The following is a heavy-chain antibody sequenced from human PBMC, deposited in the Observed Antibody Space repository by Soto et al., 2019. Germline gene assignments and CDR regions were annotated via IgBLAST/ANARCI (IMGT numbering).Heavy chain of an antibody. CDR1: GYTFTSYD. CDR2: MNPNSANT. J-gene: IGHJ6*02. Sequence: QVQLVQSGAEVKKPGASVKVSCKASGYTFTSYDINWVRQATGQGLEWMGWMNPNSANTGYAQKFQGRVTMTRNTSISTAYMELSSLRSEGKAVYGWAREAVMGMAVWGQGTTVTVSS. CDR3: AREAVMGMAV. V-gene: IGHV1-8*01.